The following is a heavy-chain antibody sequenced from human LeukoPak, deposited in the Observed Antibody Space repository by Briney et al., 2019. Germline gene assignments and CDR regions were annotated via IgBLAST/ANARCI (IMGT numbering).Heavy chain of an antibody. J-gene: IGHJ4*02. CDR2: ISSSSSYI. V-gene: IGHV3-21*01. Sequence: GGSLRLSCAASGFTFSSYSMNWVRQAPGKGLEWVSSISSSSSYIYYADSVKGRFTISRDNAKNSLYLQMNSLRAEDTAVYYCARVRSSGWYETDYWGQGTLVTVSS. D-gene: IGHD6-19*01. CDR3: ARVRSSGWYETDY. CDR1: GFTFSSYS.